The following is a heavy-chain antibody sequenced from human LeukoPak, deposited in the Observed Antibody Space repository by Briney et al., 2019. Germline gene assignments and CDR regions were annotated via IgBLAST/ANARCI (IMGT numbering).Heavy chain of an antibody. CDR3: ARGKEQQLVMDY. CDR2: INSDGSST. J-gene: IGHJ4*02. CDR1: GFSFITYG. Sequence: GGSLRLSCAASGFSFITYGMSWVRQPPGKGLVWVSRINSDGSSTSYADSVKGRFTISRDNAKNTLYLQMNSLRAEDTAVYYCARGKEQQLVMDYWGQGTLVTVSS. D-gene: IGHD6-13*01. V-gene: IGHV3-74*01.